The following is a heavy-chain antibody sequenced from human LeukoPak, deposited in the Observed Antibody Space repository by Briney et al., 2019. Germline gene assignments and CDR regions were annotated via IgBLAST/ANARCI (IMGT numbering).Heavy chain of an antibody. Sequence: GGSLRLSCAASGFTFSNAWMSWVRQAPGKGLEWVGRIKSKTDGGTTDYAAPVKGRFTISRDDSKNTLYLQMNSLKTEDTAVYYCTTDFSLLVFPGRMVVRDYWGQGTLVTVSS. CDR2: IKSKTDGGTT. D-gene: IGHD2-15*01. V-gene: IGHV3-15*01. J-gene: IGHJ4*02. CDR1: GFTFSNAW. CDR3: TTDFSLLVFPGRMVVRDY.